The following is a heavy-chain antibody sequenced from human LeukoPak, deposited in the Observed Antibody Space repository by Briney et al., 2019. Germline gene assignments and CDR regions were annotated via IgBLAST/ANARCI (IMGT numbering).Heavy chain of an antibody. Sequence: SVKVSCKASGGTFSSYAISWVRQAPGQGLEWMGGIIPIFGTANYAQKFQGRVTITADESTSTAYMELSSLRSDDTAVYHCARAQNPYYYDSSGSAGFDYWGQGTLVTVSS. D-gene: IGHD3-22*01. CDR3: ARAQNPYYYDSSGSAGFDY. CDR2: IIPIFGTA. V-gene: IGHV1-69*01. CDR1: GGTFSSYA. J-gene: IGHJ4*02.